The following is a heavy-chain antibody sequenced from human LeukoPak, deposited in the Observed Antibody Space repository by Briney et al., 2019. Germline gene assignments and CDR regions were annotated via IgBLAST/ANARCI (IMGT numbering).Heavy chain of an antibody. V-gene: IGHV3-30*18. CDR2: ISDDGRNK. Sequence: GGSLRLSCAASGLSFISYGMHWVRQAPGKGLEWVGVISDDGRNKKYADSVKGRFTISRGNSKDTLYLQMNSLRDEDTAVYYCAKRPSGYGDYVTYFDYWGQGTLVTVSS. D-gene: IGHD4-17*01. CDR1: GLSFISYG. J-gene: IGHJ4*02. CDR3: AKRPSGYGDYVTYFDY.